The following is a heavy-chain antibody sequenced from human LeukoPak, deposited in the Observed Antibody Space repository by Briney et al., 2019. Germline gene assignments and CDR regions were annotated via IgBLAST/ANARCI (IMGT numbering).Heavy chain of an antibody. J-gene: IGHJ3*02. CDR3: AREAYCSCGNCYRVAFDI. V-gene: IGHV3-33*01. CDR1: GFTLSNYA. D-gene: IGHD2-15*01. Sequence: TGGSLRLSCEASGFTLSNYAMHWVRKAQGKGLEWVAVIWYDGSKDKYGNSEKGGLNISRENSKKTLYIQMNILIAEDTAIYYCAREAYCSCGNCYRVAFDIWGQGTMITVSS. CDR2: IWYDGSKD.